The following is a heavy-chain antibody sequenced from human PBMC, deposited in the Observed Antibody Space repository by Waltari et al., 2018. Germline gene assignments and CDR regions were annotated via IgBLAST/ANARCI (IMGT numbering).Heavy chain of an antibody. Sequence: QVQLQESGPGLVKPSQTLSLTCTVSGGSISSGGYYWSWIRQHPGKGLEWIGYIYHSGSTYYNPSLKSRVTISVDRSKNQFSLKLSSVTAADTAVYYCARFKARSIAARPVAFDIWGQGTMVTVSS. CDR3: ARFKARSIAARPVAFDI. D-gene: IGHD6-6*01. CDR1: GGSISSGGYY. CDR2: IYHSGST. J-gene: IGHJ3*02. V-gene: IGHV4-31*03.